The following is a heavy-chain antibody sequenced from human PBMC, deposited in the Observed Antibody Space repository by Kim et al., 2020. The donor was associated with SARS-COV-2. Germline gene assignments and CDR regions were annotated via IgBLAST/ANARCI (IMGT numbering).Heavy chain of an antibody. CDR1: GGSISSYY. CDR3: ARAGGDYADYYYGMDV. D-gene: IGHD4-17*01. V-gene: IGHV4-59*01. Sequence: SETLSPTCTVSGGSISSYYWSWIRQPPGKGLEWIGYIYYSGSTNYNPSLKSRVTISVDTSKNQFSLKLSSVTAADTAVYYCARAGGDYADYYYGMDVWGQGTTVTVSS. J-gene: IGHJ6*02. CDR2: IYYSGST.